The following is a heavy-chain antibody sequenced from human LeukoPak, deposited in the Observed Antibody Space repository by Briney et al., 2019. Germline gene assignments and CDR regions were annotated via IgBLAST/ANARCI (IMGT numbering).Heavy chain of an antibody. CDR1: GDSVSNNSAA. CDR2: TYHRSKWYG. V-gene: IGHV6-1*01. CDR3: AGDGYSSTWYVFDV. Sequence: SQTLSLTCAISGDSVSNNSAAWNWIRQSPSGGLEWLGRTYHRSKWYGDYAVSVRSRITINADTSKNQFSLQLNSVTPEDTAVYYCAGDGYSSTWYVFDVWGQGTVVTVSS. J-gene: IGHJ3*01. D-gene: IGHD6-13*01.